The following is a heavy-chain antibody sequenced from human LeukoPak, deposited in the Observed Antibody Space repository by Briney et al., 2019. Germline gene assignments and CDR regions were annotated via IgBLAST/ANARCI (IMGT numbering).Heavy chain of an antibody. D-gene: IGHD3-10*01. V-gene: IGHV3-11*04. CDR2: ISSSGSTI. J-gene: IGHJ6*04. CDR3: ARGSSGSYYKDVDV. Sequence: GGSLRLSCAASGFTFSDYYMSWIRQAPGKGLEWVSYISSSGSTIYYADSVKGRFTISRDNAKNSLFLQMNSLRAEDTAVYYCARGSSGSYYKDVDVWGKGTTVTVSS. CDR1: GFTFSDYY.